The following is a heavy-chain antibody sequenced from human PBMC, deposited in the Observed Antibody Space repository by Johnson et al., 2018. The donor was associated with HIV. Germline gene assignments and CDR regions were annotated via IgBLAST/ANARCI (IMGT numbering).Heavy chain of an antibody. D-gene: IGHD5-24*01. Sequence: QVRLVESGGGVVQPGGSLRLSCAASGFTFSSYAMHWVRQAPGKGLEWVAVISYDGSNKYYADSVKGRFTISRDNSKNTLYLQMNSLRAEDTAVYYCARACRDGYTCDAFDIWGQGTMVTVSS. J-gene: IGHJ3*02. CDR2: ISYDGSNK. CDR3: ARACRDGYTCDAFDI. V-gene: IGHV3-30*14. CDR1: GFTFSSYA.